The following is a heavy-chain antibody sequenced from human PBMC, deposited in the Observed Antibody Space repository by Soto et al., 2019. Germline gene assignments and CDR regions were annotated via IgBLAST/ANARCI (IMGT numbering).Heavy chain of an antibody. Sequence: PSETLSLTCTVSGGSISSYYWSWIRQPPGKGLEWIGYIYYSGSTNYNPSLKSRVTISVDTSKNQFSLKLSSVTAADTAVYYCARVKSYDFWSGYPFYYYYGMDVRGQGTTVTVSS. CDR3: ARVKSYDFWSGYPFYYYYGMDV. V-gene: IGHV4-59*01. J-gene: IGHJ6*02. D-gene: IGHD3-3*01. CDR1: GGSISSYY. CDR2: IYYSGST.